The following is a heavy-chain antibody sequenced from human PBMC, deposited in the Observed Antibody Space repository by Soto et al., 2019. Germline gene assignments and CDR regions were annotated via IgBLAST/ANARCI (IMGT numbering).Heavy chain of an antibody. Sequence: PSETLSLTCAVSGGSVSSGSHYWSWIRQPPGRGLEWIAYISYTGTTDYNPSLKSRVTISVDMSKNQFSLRLDSVTAADTAVYYCARSGYCSSTSCRTWPGWTRLETLYYYYGMDVWGQGTTVTVSS. D-gene: IGHD2-2*01. CDR1: GGSVSSGSHY. CDR2: ISYTGTT. CDR3: ARSGYCSSTSCRTWPGWTRLETLYYYYGMDV. V-gene: IGHV4-61*01. J-gene: IGHJ6*02.